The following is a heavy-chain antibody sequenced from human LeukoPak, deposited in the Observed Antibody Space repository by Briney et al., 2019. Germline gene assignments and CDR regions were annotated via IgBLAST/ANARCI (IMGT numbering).Heavy chain of an antibody. J-gene: IGHJ6*03. D-gene: IGHD3-3*01. V-gene: IGHV4-39*01. CDR1: GGSISGSSYY. CDR3: ARGIRFPNMDV. CDR2: IYYSGST. Sequence: PSETLSLTCTVSGGSISGSSYYWGWIRQPPGKGLEWIGIIYYSGSTYYNLSLKSRVTISIDTSKNQFSLKLSSVTAADTAVYHCARGIRFPNMDVWGKGTTVTVSS.